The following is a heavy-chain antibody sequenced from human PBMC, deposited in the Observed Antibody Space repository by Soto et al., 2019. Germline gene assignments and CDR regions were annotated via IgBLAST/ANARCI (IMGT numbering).Heavy chain of an antibody. D-gene: IGHD6-13*01. CDR2: ISYDGSNK. J-gene: IGHJ6*02. Sequence: QVQLVESGGGVVQPGRSLRLSCAASGFTFSSYAMHWVRQAPGKGLEWVAVISYDGSNKYYADSVKGRFTISRDNFKNTLYLQMHSLRAEDTAVYYCARGAAAGTGYYYYAMDVWGQGTTVTVSS. CDR3: ARGAAAGTGYYYYAMDV. CDR1: GFTFSSYA. V-gene: IGHV3-30*04.